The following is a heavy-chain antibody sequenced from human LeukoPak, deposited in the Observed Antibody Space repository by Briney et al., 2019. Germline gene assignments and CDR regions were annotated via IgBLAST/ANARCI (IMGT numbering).Heavy chain of an antibody. V-gene: IGHV3-30*02. D-gene: IGHD3-3*01. J-gene: IGHJ4*02. CDR3: AKDPTAGFWSGYYFDY. CDR1: EFTFSSYG. Sequence: GGSLRLSCVGSEFTFSSYGMHWVRQAPGKGLEWVAFIRYDGSNKYYADSVKGRFTISRDKSKNTLYLQMNSLRAEDTAVYYCAKDPTAGFWSGYYFDYWGQGTLVTVSS. CDR2: IRYDGSNK.